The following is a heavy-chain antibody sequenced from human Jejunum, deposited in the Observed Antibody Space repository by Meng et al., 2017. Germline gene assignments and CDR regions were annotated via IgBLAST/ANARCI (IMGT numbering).Heavy chain of an antibody. D-gene: IGHD4-11*01. CDR2: IWYDGTKK. CDR1: GLVFIDSG. J-gene: IGHJ4*02. Sequence: VLLGGLWGAWATSVSPRIPPCAAFGLVFIDSGMHWVRQPPGKGLEWVAMIWYDGTKKYYTESLKGRFTISRDNSKNTVSLEMDSLRAEDTAIYYCARGTHYSDYVLDHWGQGTLVTVSS. CDR3: ARGTHYSDYVLDH. V-gene: IGHV3-33*01.